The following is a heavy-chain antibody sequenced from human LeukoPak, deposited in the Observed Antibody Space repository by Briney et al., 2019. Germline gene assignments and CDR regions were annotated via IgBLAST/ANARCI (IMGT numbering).Heavy chain of an antibody. J-gene: IGHJ4*02. CDR3: ARDSATGYSNN. CDR1: GYTFTSYY. V-gene: IGHV1-46*01. Sequence: ASVKVSFTTSGYTFTSYYMHWVRQAPGQGLEWMGIINPSGGSTSYAQKFQGRVTMTRDTSTSTVYMELSSLRSEDTAVYYCARDSATGYSNNWGQGTLVTVSS. CDR2: INPSGGST. D-gene: IGHD6-13*01.